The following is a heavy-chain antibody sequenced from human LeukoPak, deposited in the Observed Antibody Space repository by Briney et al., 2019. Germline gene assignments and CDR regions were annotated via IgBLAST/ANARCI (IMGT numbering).Heavy chain of an antibody. J-gene: IGHJ5*02. CDR1: GGSISSGGYY. V-gene: IGHV4-31*03. CDR2: IYYSGST. D-gene: IGHD2-2*01. Sequence: SQTLSLTCTVSGGSISSGGYYWSWIRQHPGKGLEWIGYIYYSGSTYYNPSLKSRVTISVDTSKNQFSLKLSSVTAADTAVYYCARALRGYCSSTSCYPWFDPWGQGTLVTVSS. CDR3: ARALRGYCSSTSCYPWFDP.